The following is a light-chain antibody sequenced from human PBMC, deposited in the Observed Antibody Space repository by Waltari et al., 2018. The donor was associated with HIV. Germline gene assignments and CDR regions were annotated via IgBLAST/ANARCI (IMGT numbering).Light chain of an antibody. CDR3: QAWDSSTVV. CDR2: QDN. Sequence: VVTQEPSFSVSPGGTVTLTCGLTSGSVSTSNYASWFQQTPGQSPVWVIYQDNKRPSVIPERFSGSNSGNTATLTISETQAMDEADYYCQAWDSSTVVFGTGTKVTV. V-gene: IGLV3-1*01. J-gene: IGLJ1*01. CDR1: VSTSNY.